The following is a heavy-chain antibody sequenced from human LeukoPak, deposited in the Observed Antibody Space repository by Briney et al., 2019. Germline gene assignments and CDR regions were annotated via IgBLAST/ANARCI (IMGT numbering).Heavy chain of an antibody. CDR3: ARDRGTFYYGGSGPVLEYFQH. CDR1: GFTFSSYT. Sequence: GGSLRLSCPPSGFTFSSYTMNWVRQAPGKGLEWVSSISSVSRYIYYADSVNGRFTTSTDNAVNSLHLQMNSLRAEDTAVYFCARDRGTFYYGGSGPVLEYFQHWGQGTLVTVSS. V-gene: IGHV3-21*01. J-gene: IGHJ1*01. CDR2: ISSVSRYI. D-gene: IGHD3-22*01.